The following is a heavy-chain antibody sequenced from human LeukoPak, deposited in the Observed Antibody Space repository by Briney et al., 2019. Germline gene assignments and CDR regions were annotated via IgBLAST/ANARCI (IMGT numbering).Heavy chain of an antibody. CDR2: INTNTGNP. V-gene: IGHV7-4-1*02. CDR1: GYTFTSYA. J-gene: IGHJ4*02. Sequence: ASVKVSCKASGYTFTSYAMNWVRQAPGQGLEWMGWINTNTGNPTYAQGFTGRFVFSLDTSVSTAYLQISSLKAEDTAVYYCARALYYYYDSSGYYYGYWGQGTLVTVSS. CDR3: ARALYYYYDSSGYYYGY. D-gene: IGHD3-22*01.